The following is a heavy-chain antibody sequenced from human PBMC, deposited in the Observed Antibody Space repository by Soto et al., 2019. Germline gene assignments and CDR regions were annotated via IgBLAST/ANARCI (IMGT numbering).Heavy chain of an antibody. J-gene: IGHJ6*03. Sequence: GGSLRLSCAASGFTFSDYYMNWIRQAPGKGLEWVSYISSSGSTIYYADSVKGRFTISRDNAKNSLYLQMNSLRAEDTAVYYCARPTPVLDYDFWARGYYMDVWGKGTTVTVSS. CDR3: ARPTPVLDYDFWARGYYMDV. CDR1: GFTFSDYY. D-gene: IGHD3-3*01. V-gene: IGHV3-11*01. CDR2: ISSSGSTI.